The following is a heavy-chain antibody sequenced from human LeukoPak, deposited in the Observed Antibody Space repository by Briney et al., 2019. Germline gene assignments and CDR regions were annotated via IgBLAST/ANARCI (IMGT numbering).Heavy chain of an antibody. CDR2: ISSNGGST. V-gene: IGHV3-64*04. CDR3: AKSYGDYLGYFDS. Sequence: PGGSLRLSCSASGFTFSRYAMHWVRQAPGKGLEYVSAISSNGGSTYYADSVKGRFTISRDKSKNTLFLQMNSLRAEDTAVYYCAKSYGDYLGYFDSWGQGTLVTVSS. J-gene: IGHJ4*02. D-gene: IGHD4-17*01. CDR1: GFTFSRYA.